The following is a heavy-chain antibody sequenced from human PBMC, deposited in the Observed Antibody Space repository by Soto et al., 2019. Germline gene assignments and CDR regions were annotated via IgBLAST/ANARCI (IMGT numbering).Heavy chain of an antibody. D-gene: IGHD3-16*02. CDR3: ARYYDYIWGSYRPYNWFDP. J-gene: IGHJ5*02. CDR1: GGSFSGYY. CDR2: INHSGST. Sequence: SEILSLTCAVYGGSFSGYYWSWIRQPPGKGLEWIGEINHSGSTNYNPSLKSRVTISVDTSKNQFSLKLSSVTAADTAVYYCARYYDYIWGSYRPYNWFDPWGQGTLVTVSS. V-gene: IGHV4-34*01.